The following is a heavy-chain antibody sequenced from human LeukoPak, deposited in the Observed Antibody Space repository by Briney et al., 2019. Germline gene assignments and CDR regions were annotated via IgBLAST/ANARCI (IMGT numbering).Heavy chain of an antibody. V-gene: IGHV1-18*01. D-gene: IGHD6-6*01. CDR2: RSIYNGNT. Sequence: GASVKVSCKASGYDFINYGISWVRRAPGQGLEWMGWRSIYNGNTDYKLQGRVTMTTDTSTNTAYMEVRSLRSDDTAVYYCARGGPFPSSSSSREYYLDYWGQGTLVTVSS. CDR1: GYDFINYG. CDR3: ARGGPFPSSSSSREYYLDY. J-gene: IGHJ4*02.